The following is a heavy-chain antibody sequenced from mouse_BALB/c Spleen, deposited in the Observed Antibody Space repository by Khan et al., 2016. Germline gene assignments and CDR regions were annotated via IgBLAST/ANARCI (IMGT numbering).Heavy chain of an antibody. D-gene: IGHD2-14*01. J-gene: IGHJ4*01. CDR1: CYSITSDYA. Sequence: VQLQESGPCLVKPSQSLSLTCTVTCYSITSDYAWNWLRQFPGNKLEWMGYISYSGSTSYTTSLKRRISITRDTSKHQFFLQWNSVTTEDTATYYCARGRYSDYLRQGTSVTVSS. V-gene: IGHV3-2*02. CDR2: ISYSGST. CDR3: ARGRYSDY.